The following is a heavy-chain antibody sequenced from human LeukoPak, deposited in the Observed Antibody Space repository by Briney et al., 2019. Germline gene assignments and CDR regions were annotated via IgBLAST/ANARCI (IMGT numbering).Heavy chain of an antibody. CDR2: MNPNSGNT. Sequence: ASVKVSCKASGYTFTSYDINWLRQATGQGLEWMGWMNPNSGNTGYAQKFQGRVTMTRNTSISTAYMELSSLRSEDTAVYYCAREGASGSYALIEYWGPGTLVTVSS. CDR3: AREGASGSYALIEY. CDR1: GYTFTSYD. J-gene: IGHJ4*02. V-gene: IGHV1-8*01. D-gene: IGHD1-26*01.